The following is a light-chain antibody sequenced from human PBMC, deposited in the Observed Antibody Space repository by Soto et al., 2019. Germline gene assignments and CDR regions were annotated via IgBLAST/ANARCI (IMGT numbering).Light chain of an antibody. CDR1: QSVSSK. CDR3: QQYDIWPPYT. V-gene: IGKV3-15*01. J-gene: IGKJ2*01. Sequence: EIVMTQSPATLSVSPGDRATLSCRASQSVSSKLAWYQHKPGQAPRLLIYGASTRATGIPARFSGSGSGTDFTLTISSLQSEDFAVYYCQQYDIWPPYTFGQGTKLEIK. CDR2: GAS.